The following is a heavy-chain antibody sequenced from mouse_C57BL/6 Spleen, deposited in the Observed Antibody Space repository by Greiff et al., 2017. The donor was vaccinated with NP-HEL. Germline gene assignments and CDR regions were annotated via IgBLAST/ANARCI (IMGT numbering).Heavy chain of an antibody. D-gene: IGHD1-1*01. CDR1: GYTFTSYW. Sequence: QVQLQQPGAELVRPGTSVKLSCKASGYTFTSYWMHWVKQRPGQGLEWIGVIYPSDSYTNYNQKFKGKATLTVDTSSSTAYMQLSSLTSEDSAVYYCARDYYGSSYYAMDYWGQGTSVTVSS. J-gene: IGHJ4*01. CDR2: IYPSDSYT. CDR3: ARDYYGSSYYAMDY. V-gene: IGHV1-59*01.